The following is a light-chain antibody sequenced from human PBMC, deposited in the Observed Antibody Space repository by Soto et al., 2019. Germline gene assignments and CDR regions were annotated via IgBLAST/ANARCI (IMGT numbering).Light chain of an antibody. V-gene: IGLV2-11*01. CDR1: SSDVGGYNY. CDR2: DVS. Sequence: QSALTQPRSVSGSPGQSVTISCTGTSSDVGGYNYVSWYQQHPGKAPKVMIYDVSERPSGVPDRFSGSKSGNTASLTISGLQPEDEADYYCCSYAGSSYVFGTGTKVTVL. J-gene: IGLJ1*01. CDR3: CSYAGSSYV.